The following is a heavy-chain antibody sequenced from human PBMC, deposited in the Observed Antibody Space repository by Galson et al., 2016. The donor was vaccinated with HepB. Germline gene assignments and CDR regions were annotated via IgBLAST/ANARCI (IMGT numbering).Heavy chain of an antibody. CDR1: GFTLSNSA. D-gene: IGHD3-3*01. J-gene: IGHJ2*01. Sequence: SLRLSCAASGFTLSNSAMSWVRQAPGKGLEWVSAMSDSGGSTYYADSVKGRFTISRDNSKNTLYLQMNSLRAEDTAVYYCASLRFKGFELWGRGTLVTVAS. CDR3: ASLRFKGFEL. CDR2: MSDSGGST. V-gene: IGHV3-23*01.